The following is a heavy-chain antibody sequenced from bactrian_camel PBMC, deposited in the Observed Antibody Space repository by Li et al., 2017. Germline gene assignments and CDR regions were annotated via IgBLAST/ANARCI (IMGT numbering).Heavy chain of an antibody. D-gene: IGHD6*01. Sequence: DVQLVESGGGLVQPGGSLRLSCVASGYTFSSYDMTWVRQAPGKGLEWVSSINSGGGRTFYADSVKGRFTISRDNAKNTLSLQMNSLKTEDTAVYYCATRLAYGGRCADDFGYWGQGTQVTVS. CDR2: INSGGGRT. CDR1: GYTFSSYD. CDR3: ATRLAYGGRCADDFGY. V-gene: IGHV3S40*01. J-gene: IGHJ6*01.